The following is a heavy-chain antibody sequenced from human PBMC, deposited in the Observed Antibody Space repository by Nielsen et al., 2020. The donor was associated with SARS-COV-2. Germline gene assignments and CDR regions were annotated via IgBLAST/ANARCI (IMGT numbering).Heavy chain of an antibody. CDR2: VFATGST. CDR1: GASLSSGSYY. Sequence: SETLSLTCTVSGASLSSGSYYWTWIRQPAGKGLEWIGRVFATGSTDYNPSLKSRVTISVDTSKNQFSLKLRLVTAADTAVYYCARAPDIVLVPTAIPIWGQGTMVPVSS. J-gene: IGHJ3*02. CDR3: ARAPDIVLVPTAIPI. D-gene: IGHD2-2*01. V-gene: IGHV4-61*02.